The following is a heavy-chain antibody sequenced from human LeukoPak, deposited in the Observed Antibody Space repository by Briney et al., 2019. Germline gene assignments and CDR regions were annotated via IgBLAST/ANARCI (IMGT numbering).Heavy chain of an antibody. D-gene: IGHD4-4*01. CDR1: GGSISNYY. Sequence: PSETLSLTCTVSGGSISNYYWSWIRQPPGKGLEWIGYIYYSGSTNYIPSLKSRVTISVDTSKNQFSLKLSSVTAADTAVYYCARADSNLRDAFDIWGQGTMVSVSS. V-gene: IGHV4-59*08. CDR3: ARADSNLRDAFDI. CDR2: IYYSGST. J-gene: IGHJ3*02.